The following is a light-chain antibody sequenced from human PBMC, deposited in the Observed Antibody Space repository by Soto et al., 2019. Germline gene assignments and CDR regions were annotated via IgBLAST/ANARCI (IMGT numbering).Light chain of an antibody. V-gene: IGLV2-23*03. CDR3: CLVACSTFFGVL. CDR1: SSDVGNYNL. Sequence: QSALTQPASVSGSPGQSITISCTGTSSDVGNYNLVSWYQQHPGKAPKLMIYEGSKRPSGVSNRFSGSKSGNTAYLTISGLQVEDGVYDSLCLVACSTFFGVLFCGAAQLTVL. J-gene: IGLJ2*01. CDR2: EGS.